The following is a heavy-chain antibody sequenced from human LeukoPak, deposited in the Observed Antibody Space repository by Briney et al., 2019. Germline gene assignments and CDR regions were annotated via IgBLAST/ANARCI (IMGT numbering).Heavy chain of an antibody. CDR3: ARGLYSGTYYSPIDY. CDR1: GFTFSSCA. J-gene: IGHJ4*02. V-gene: IGHV3-30-3*01. CDR2: ISYDGGNE. D-gene: IGHD3-10*01. Sequence: GRSLRLSCAASGFTFSSCAMHWVRQAPGKGLEWVPVISYDGGNEYYADSVKGRFTISRDNSKNTLYLQMNSLRAEDTAVYYCARGLYSGTYYSPIDYWGQGTLVTVSS.